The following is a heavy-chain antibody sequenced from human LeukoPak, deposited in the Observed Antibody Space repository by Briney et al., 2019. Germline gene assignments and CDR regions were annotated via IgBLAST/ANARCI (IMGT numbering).Heavy chain of an antibody. CDR2: VYYSGST. CDR3: ARDSSGHTRDY. V-gene: IGHV4-39*07. Sequence: SETLSLTCTVSGGSISSRDYYWGWLRQPPGKGLEWIGSVYYSGSTYYNPSLKSRVTTSVDTSKNQFSLKLSSVTAADTAVYYCARDSSGHTRDYWGQGTLVTVSS. D-gene: IGHD6-19*01. J-gene: IGHJ4*02. CDR1: GGSISSRDYY.